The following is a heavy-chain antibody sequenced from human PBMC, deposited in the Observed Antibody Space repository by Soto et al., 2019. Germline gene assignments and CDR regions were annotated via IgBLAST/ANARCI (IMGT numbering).Heavy chain of an antibody. V-gene: IGHV4-61*01. Sequence: SETLSLTCTVSCGSVSSSTYYWTWIRQPPGKGLEWIGFMYYGGSTNYNPSLMSRVSISVDTSKNQFSLNLKSVTAADTAIYYCAREGKYSDFGWVDYWGPGTLVTAPQ. CDR3: AREGKYSDFGWVDY. J-gene: IGHJ4*02. CDR2: MYYGGST. CDR1: CGSVSSSTYY. D-gene: IGHD5-12*01.